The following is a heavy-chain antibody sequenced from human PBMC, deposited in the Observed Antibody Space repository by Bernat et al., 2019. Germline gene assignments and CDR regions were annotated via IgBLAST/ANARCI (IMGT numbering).Heavy chain of an antibody. D-gene: IGHD1-26*01. CDR2: IWYDGSNK. CDR1: GFTFSSYG. CDR3: EREVVGAKDY. J-gene: IGHJ4*02. Sequence: QVQLVESGGGVVQPGRSLRLSCAASGFTFSSYGMHWVRQAPGKGLEWVAVIWYDGSNKYYADSVKGRFTISRDNSKNTLYLQMNSLRAEDTAVYYCEREVVGAKDYWGQGTLVTVSS. V-gene: IGHV3-33*01.